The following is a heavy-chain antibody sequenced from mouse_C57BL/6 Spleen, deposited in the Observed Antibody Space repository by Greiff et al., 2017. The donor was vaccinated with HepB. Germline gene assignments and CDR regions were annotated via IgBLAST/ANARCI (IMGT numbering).Heavy chain of an antibody. CDR2: ISNGGGST. D-gene: IGHD4-1*01. CDR1: GFTFSDYY. Sequence: EVQLQESGGGLVQPGGSLKLSCAASGFTFSDYYMYWVRQTPEKRLEWVAYISNGGGSTYYPDTVKGRFTIARDNAKNTLYLQMSRLKSEDTAMYYCARLLTGAVDYWGQGTTLTVSS. CDR3: ARLLTGAVDY. J-gene: IGHJ2*01. V-gene: IGHV5-12*01.